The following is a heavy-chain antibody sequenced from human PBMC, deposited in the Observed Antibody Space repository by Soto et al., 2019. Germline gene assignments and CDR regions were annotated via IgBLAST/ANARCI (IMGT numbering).Heavy chain of an antibody. CDR3: AKGLVWSGYYSNYYYGMDV. D-gene: IGHD3-3*01. V-gene: IGHV3-23*01. CDR2: ISGSGGST. J-gene: IGHJ6*02. CDR1: GFTFSSYA. Sequence: LRLSCAASGFTFSSYAMSWVRQAPGKGLEWVSAISGSGGSTYYADSVKGRFTISRDNSKNTLYLQMNSLRAEDTAVYYCAKGLVWSGYYSNYYYGMDVWGQGTTVTVSS.